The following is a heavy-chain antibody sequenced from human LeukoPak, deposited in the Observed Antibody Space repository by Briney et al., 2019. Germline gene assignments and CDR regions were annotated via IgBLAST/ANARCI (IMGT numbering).Heavy chain of an antibody. CDR1: GFTFSDYY. V-gene: IGHV3-11*01. CDR3: AREVVVVVAATRWFDP. J-gene: IGHJ5*02. CDR2: ISSSGSTI. D-gene: IGHD2-15*01. Sequence: GGSLRLSCAASGFTFSDYYMSWIRQAPGKGLEWVSYISSSGSTIHYADSVKGRFTISRDNAKNSLYLQMNSLRAEDTAVYYCAREVVVVVAATRWFDPWGQGTLVTVSS.